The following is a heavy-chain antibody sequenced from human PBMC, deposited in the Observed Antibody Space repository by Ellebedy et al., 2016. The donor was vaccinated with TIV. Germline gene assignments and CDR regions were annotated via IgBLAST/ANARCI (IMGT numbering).Heavy chain of an antibody. CDR1: GFTFSNAW. Sequence: GESLKISXAASGFTFSNAWMSWVRQAPGKGLEWVGRIKSKTDGGTTDYAAPVKGRFTISRDDSKNTLYLQMNSLKTEDTAVYYCTTDLDILTGYPLIGYFDYWGQGTLVTVSS. J-gene: IGHJ4*02. D-gene: IGHD3-9*01. V-gene: IGHV3-15*01. CDR3: TTDLDILTGYPLIGYFDY. CDR2: IKSKTDGGTT.